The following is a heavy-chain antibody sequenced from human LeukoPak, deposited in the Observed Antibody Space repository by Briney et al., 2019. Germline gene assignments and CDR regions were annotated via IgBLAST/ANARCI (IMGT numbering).Heavy chain of an antibody. D-gene: IGHD3-22*01. CDR1: GLTFSSYV. J-gene: IGHJ4*02. CDR2: ISGSGGST. V-gene: IGHV3-23*01. CDR3: AKGVGYYYDTSGYYCDY. Sequence: GGSLRLSCAASGLTFSSYVMSWVRQAPGKGLEWVSAISGSGGSTYYADSVKGRFTISRDNSKNTLYLQMNSLRAEDTAVYYCAKGVGYYYDTSGYYCDYWGQGTLVTVSS.